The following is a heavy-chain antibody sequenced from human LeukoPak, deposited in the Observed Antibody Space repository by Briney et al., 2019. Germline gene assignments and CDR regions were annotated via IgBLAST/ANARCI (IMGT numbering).Heavy chain of an antibody. CDR3: AKDPTGTTNWFDP. J-gene: IGHJ5*02. CDR2: LYRGSST. Sequence: PGGSLRLSCAASGFTVSSNYMSWVRQAPGKGLEWVSVLYRGSSTSYADSVKGRFTISRDNSKNTLYLQMNSLRAEDTAVYYCAKDPTGTTNWFDPWGQGTLVTVSS. CDR1: GFTVSSNY. D-gene: IGHD1-7*01. V-gene: IGHV3-53*01.